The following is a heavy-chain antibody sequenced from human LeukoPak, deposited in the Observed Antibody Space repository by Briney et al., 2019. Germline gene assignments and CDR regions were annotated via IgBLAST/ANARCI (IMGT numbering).Heavy chain of an antibody. Sequence: GGSLRLSCAASGFTFSSYSMNWVRQAPGKGPEWVSVIYAGGSTYYADSVKGRFTISRDNSKNTLYLLMNNLRAEDTAVYYCARAQRGDYMDVWGKGTTVTISS. J-gene: IGHJ6*03. CDR1: GFTFSSYS. CDR3: ARAQRGDYMDV. D-gene: IGHD6-25*01. V-gene: IGHV3-53*01. CDR2: IYAGGST.